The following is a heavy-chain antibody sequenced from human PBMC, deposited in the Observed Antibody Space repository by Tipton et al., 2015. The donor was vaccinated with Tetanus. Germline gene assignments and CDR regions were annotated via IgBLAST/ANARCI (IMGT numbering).Heavy chain of an antibody. CDR1: GGSISDKKYY. J-gene: IGHJ5*02. CDR2: IYFEGST. Sequence: TLSLTCTVSGGSISDKKYYWGWIRQPPGKGLEWIASIYFEGSTYYSPSLESRVSIAVDTSQNVFSLKLTSASDADTAVYYCARRLYGYWFDPWGQGTLVTVSS. D-gene: IGHD3-10*01. V-gene: IGHV4-39*02. CDR3: ARRLYGYWFDP.